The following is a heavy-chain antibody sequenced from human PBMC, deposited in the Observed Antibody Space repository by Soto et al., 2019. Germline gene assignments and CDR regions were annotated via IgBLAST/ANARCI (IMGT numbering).Heavy chain of an antibody. CDR3: AREAYDFWSGYYPSNYYYYGMDV. CDR2: ISAYNGNT. V-gene: IGHV1-18*04. D-gene: IGHD3-3*01. J-gene: IGHJ6*02. Sequence: GASVKVSCKASGYTFTSYGISWVRQAPGQGLEWMGWISAYNGNTNYAQKLQGRVTMTTDTSTSTAYMELRSLRSDDTAVYYRAREAYDFWSGYYPSNYYYYGMDVWGQGTTVTVSS. CDR1: GYTFTSYG.